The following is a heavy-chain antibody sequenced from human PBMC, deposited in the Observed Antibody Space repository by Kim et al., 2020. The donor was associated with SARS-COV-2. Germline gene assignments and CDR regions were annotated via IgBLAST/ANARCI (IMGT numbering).Heavy chain of an antibody. CDR3: AKENYGSGSEFDY. CDR1: GFTFDDYA. J-gene: IGHJ4*02. CDR2: ISWDGGST. D-gene: IGHD3-10*01. V-gene: IGHV3-43D*03. Sequence: GGSLRLSCAASGFTFDDYAMHWVRQAPGKGLEWVSLISWDGGSTYYADSVKGRFTISRDNSKNSLYLQMNSLRAEDTALYYCAKENYGSGSEFDYWGQGTLVTVSS.